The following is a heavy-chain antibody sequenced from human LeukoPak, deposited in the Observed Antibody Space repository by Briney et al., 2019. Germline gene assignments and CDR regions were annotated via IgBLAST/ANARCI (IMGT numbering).Heavy chain of an antibody. CDR3: AREDLYGSTQDV. CDR2: IIPIFGTA. V-gene: IGHV1-69*13. D-gene: IGHD2-2*01. J-gene: IGHJ6*02. Sequence: SVKVSCKASGGTFSSYAISWVRQAPGQGLERMGGIIPIFGTANYAQKFQGRVTITADESTSTAYMELSSLRSEDTAVYYCAREDLYGSTQDVWGQGTTVTVSS. CDR1: GGTFSSYA.